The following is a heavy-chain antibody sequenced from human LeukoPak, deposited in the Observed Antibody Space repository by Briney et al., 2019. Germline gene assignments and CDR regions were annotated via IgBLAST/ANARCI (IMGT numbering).Heavy chain of an antibody. V-gene: IGHV4-38-2*02. CDR1: GYSISSGYY. CDR2: INHNGST. Sequence: PSETLSLTCTVSGYSISSGYYWSWIRQPPGKGLEWIGEINHNGSTNYNPSLKSRVTISVDTSKNQFSLKLSSVTAADTAVYYCARHSTLRIAARLYDYWGQGTLVTVSS. J-gene: IGHJ4*02. D-gene: IGHD6-6*01. CDR3: ARHSTLRIAARLYDY.